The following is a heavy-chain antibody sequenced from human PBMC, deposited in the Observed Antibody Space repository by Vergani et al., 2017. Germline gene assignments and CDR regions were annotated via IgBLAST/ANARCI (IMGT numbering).Heavy chain of an antibody. D-gene: IGHD6-13*01. V-gene: IGHV1-69*04. CDR2: IIPILGIA. CDR3: ARDDTDSSTDGY. CDR1: GGTFSSYA. Sequence: QVQLVQSGAEVKKPGSSVKVSCKASGGTFSSYAISWVRQAPGQGLEWMGRIIPILGIANYAQKFQGRVTITADKSTSTAYMELSSLRSEDTAVDYCARDDTDSSTDGYWGQGTLVTVSS. J-gene: IGHJ4*02.